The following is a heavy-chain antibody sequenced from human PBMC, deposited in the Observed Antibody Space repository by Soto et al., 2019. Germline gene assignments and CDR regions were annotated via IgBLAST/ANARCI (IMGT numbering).Heavy chain of an antibody. J-gene: IGHJ4*02. CDR3: AIYTAFDYVFDY. V-gene: IGHV4-34*01. D-gene: IGHD5-12*01. Sequence: SETLSLTCAVYGGSFSAYYWTWIRQPPGKGLEWIGEINHRGSTNYNPSLKGRVTISADASKNQFSLNLTSVTAADTAAYYCAIYTAFDYVFDYWGQGTLVTV. CDR1: GGSFSAYY. CDR2: INHRGST.